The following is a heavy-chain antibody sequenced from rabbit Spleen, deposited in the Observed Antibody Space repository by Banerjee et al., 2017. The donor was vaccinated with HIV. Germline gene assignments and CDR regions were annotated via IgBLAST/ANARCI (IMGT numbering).Heavy chain of an antibody. Sequence: EQLLESGGGLVKPEGSLKLSCTASGFSFSNKAVMCWVRQAPGKGLEWIACINAVTGRPVYANWAKGRFTFSKTSSTTVTLQMTSLTAADTATYFCARDYYNYGYDGDASLDLWGQGTLVTVS. V-gene: IGHV1S45*01. J-gene: IGHJ3*01. CDR1: GFSFSNKAV. CDR2: INAVTGRP. CDR3: ARDYYNYGYDGDASLDL. D-gene: IGHD6-1*01.